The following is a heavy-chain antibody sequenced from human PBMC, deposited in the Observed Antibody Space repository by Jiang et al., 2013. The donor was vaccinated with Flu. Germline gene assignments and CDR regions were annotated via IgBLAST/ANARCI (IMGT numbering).Heavy chain of an antibody. CDR1: GFTFSSYA. CDR3: AKCVAGVGGVRGVAYYFDY. V-gene: IGHV3-23*01. D-gene: IGHD3-10*01. Sequence: GGLVQPGGSLRLSCAASGFTFSSYAMSWVRQAPGKGLEWVSAISGSGGSTYYADSVKGRFTISRDNSKNTLYLQMNSLRAEDTAVYYCAKCVAGVGGVRGVAYYFDYWGQGTLVTVSS. J-gene: IGHJ4*02. CDR2: ISGSGGST.